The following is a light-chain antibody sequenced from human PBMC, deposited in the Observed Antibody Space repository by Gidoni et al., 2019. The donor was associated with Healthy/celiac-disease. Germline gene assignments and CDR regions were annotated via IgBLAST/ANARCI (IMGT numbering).Light chain of an antibody. J-gene: IGKJ2*01. CDR3: QQRYSTLYT. CDR2: AAS. CDR1: QSISSY. Sequence: DIQMTPSPSALSASVGDRVTITCRASQSISSYLNGYQQKPGRAPKLLIYAASSLQSGVPSRFSGSGAGTDFTLTISSMQPEDFATYYCQQRYSTLYTFGQGTKLEIK. V-gene: IGKV1-39*01.